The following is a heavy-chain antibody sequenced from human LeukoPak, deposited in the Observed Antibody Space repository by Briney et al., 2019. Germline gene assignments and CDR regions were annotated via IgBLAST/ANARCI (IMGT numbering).Heavy chain of an antibody. CDR2: IFSGGST. D-gene: IGHD1-26*01. CDR1: GFTVSSNY. J-gene: IGHJ4*02. V-gene: IGHV3-66*01. Sequence: GGSLRLSCAASGFTVSSNYMSWVRQAPGKGLEWVSLIFSGGSTYYADSVKGRFTIYRDNSKNTLYLQMNSLRAEDTAVYYCARASGPIKKNRFDQWGQGTLVTVSS. CDR3: ARASGPIKKNRFDQ.